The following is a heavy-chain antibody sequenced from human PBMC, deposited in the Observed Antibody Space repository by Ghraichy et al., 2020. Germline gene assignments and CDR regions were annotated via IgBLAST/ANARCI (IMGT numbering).Heavy chain of an antibody. V-gene: IGHV1-2*06. CDR2: IIPNSGGT. CDR3: ARGLYGSGTYYNFPDY. Sequence: ASVKVSCKASGYSFTDYFVHWVRQAPGQGLEWMGRIIPNSGGTNYAQKFQGRVTMTRDTSITTAYMELRRVNSDDTAVYYCARGLYGSGTYYNFPDYWGQGALVTV. CDR1: GYSFTDYF. D-gene: IGHD3-10*01. J-gene: IGHJ4*02.